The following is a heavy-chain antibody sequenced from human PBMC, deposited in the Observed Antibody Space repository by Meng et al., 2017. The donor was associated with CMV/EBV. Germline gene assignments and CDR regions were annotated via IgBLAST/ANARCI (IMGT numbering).Heavy chain of an antibody. Sequence: GESLKISCAASGFTFSSYAMHWVRQAPGKGLEWVSVIYSGGSSTYYADSVKGRFTISRDNSKNTLYLQMNSLRAEDTAVYYCAKGRYDFWSGYYEAYWGQGTLVTVSS. V-gene: IGHV3-23*03. J-gene: IGHJ4*02. CDR1: GFTFSSYA. CDR3: AKGRYDFWSGYYEAY. D-gene: IGHD3-3*01. CDR2: IYSGGSST.